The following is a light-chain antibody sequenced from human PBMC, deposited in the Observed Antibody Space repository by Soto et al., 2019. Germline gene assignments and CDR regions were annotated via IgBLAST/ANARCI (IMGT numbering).Light chain of an antibody. J-gene: IGKJ1*01. CDR3: QQYNNWWT. V-gene: IGKV3-15*01. CDR1: QSVNRN. Sequence: EIVMTQSPATLSVSPGERATLSCRASQSVNRNLAWYQQKPGQAPRLLIYAASTRATGIPARFSGSGSETEFTLNISSLQSEDFALYYCQQYNNWWTFGQGTKVEI. CDR2: AAS.